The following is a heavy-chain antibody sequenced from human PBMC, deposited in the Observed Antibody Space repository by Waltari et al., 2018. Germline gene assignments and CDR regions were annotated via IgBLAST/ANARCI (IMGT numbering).Heavy chain of an antibody. V-gene: IGHV4-34*01. CDR2: INHSGST. D-gene: IGHD5-12*01. CDR3: ARGSVVAQAGWFDP. J-gene: IGHJ5*02. CDR1: GGSFSGYY. Sequence: QVQLQQWGAGLLKPSETLSLTCAVYGGSFSGYYWSWIRQPPGKGLEWIGEINHSGSTNYNPSLKSRVTISVDTSKNQFSLKLSSVTAADTAVYYCARGSVVAQAGWFDPWGQGTLVTVSS.